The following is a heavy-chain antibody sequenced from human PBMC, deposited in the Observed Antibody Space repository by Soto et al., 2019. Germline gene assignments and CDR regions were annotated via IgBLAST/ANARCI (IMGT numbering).Heavy chain of an antibody. V-gene: IGHV4-59*01. CDR1: VGSISSNY. D-gene: IGHD6-13*01. CDR2: VYNSGST. Sequence: PSETLSLTCTVSVGSISSNYWTLIRQPPGKGLEWIGYVYNSGSTNYNPSLKSRVTISEDTSKSQFSLKVNSMTAADTAVYYCARYRREAVAGYTLDNWGQGILVTVSS. CDR3: ARYRREAVAGYTLDN. J-gene: IGHJ4*02.